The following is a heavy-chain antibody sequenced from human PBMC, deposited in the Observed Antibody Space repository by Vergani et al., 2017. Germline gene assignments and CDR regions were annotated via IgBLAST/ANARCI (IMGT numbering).Heavy chain of an antibody. Sequence: QVQLQESGPGLVKPSETLTLTCDVSDSSIMTNPYWGWFRQSPGKGLEWIGCIHHSGDTHYNSSLKSRVSISMVSSSKFSLSLTSVTAADTAIYYCARHRGSGGFFPSSYFYEMDVWGHGTTVTVSS. CDR1: DSSIMTNPY. D-gene: IGHD3-10*01. CDR2: IHHSGDT. CDR3: ARHRGSGGFFPSSYFYEMDV. V-gene: IGHV4-38-2*01. J-gene: IGHJ6*02.